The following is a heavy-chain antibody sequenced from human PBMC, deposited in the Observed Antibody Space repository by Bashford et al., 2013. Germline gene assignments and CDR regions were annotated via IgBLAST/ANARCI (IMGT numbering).Heavy chain of an antibody. CDR1: GGSISSGDYY. D-gene: IGHD6-6*01. Sequence: TLSLTCTVSGGSISSGDYYWSWIRQPPGKGLEWIGYIYYSGSTYYNPSLKSRVTISVDTSKNQFSLKLSSVTAADTAVYYCAKQAARPGWYFDLWGRGTLVTVSS. CDR2: IYYSGST. J-gene: IGHJ2*01. CDR3: AKQAARPGWYFDL. V-gene: IGHV4-30-4*01.